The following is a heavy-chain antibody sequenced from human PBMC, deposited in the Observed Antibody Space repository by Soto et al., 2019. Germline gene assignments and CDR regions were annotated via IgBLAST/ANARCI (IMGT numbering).Heavy chain of an antibody. D-gene: IGHD1-1*01. Sequence: ESGGGLVQPGGSLRLSCQVSGFTFRSYWMTWVRRAPGKGLEWVANINLDGSGKYYVDAVKGRFTISRDNAKNSLHLDLRDLRATDTAVYYCARGAMAGNEVPGDWGQGTLVTVSS. J-gene: IGHJ1*01. CDR1: GFTFRSYW. CDR2: INLDGSGK. CDR3: ARGAMAGNEVPGD. V-gene: IGHV3-7*05.